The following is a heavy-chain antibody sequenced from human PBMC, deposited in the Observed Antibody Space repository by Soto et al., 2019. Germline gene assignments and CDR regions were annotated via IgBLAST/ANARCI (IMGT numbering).Heavy chain of an antibody. Sequence: PGESLKISCNGSGYSFTSYWISWVRQMPGKGLEWMGRIDPSDSYTNYSPSFQGHVTISVDKSISNAYLQWTSLRASDTAMYYCETSTKMEVRFTRFDPWGQGTLVTVSS. CDR1: GYSFTSYW. CDR3: ETSTKMEVRFTRFDP. CDR2: IDPSDSYT. J-gene: IGHJ5*02. D-gene: IGHD3-16*01. V-gene: IGHV5-10-1*01.